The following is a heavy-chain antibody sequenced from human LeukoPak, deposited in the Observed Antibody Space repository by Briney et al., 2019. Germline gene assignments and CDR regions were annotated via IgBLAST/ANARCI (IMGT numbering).Heavy chain of an antibody. CDR3: AKDGGSSGWFLDH. D-gene: IGHD6-19*01. CDR2: ITGSGGTT. V-gene: IGHV3-23*01. Sequence: GGSLRLSCTASGFTFSNYAMIWVRQAPGKGLEWVSAITGSGGTTYYADSVQGRFTISRDNSKNTLLLEMNILGAEDTAIYYCAKDGGSSGWFLDHWGQGTLVTVSS. J-gene: IGHJ4*02. CDR1: GFTFSNYA.